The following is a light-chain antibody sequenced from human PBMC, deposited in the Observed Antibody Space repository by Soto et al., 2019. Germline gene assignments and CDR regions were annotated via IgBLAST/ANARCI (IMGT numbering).Light chain of an antibody. CDR3: QQCYSIPTT. J-gene: IGKJ4*01. Sequence: DIVMTQSPDSLAVSLGERATINCKSSQSVLYSSNNKNYLAWYQQKPGQPPKLLIYWASTRQSGVPDRFSGSGSGTDFTLTISSLQAEDVAVYYCQQCYSIPTTFGGGTRVXIK. CDR1: QSVLYSSNNKNY. V-gene: IGKV4-1*01. CDR2: WAS.